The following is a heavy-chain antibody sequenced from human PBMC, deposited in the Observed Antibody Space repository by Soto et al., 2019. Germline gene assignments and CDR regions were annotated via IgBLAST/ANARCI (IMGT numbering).Heavy chain of an antibody. V-gene: IGHV3-23*01. Sequence: DVQLLESGGALVKPGGSLRLSCAASGITFSSYAMSWVRQAPGKGLEWVSTVSGSGANTYYADSVKGRFTISRDKPENTLNLQMISLRSEEMDLYYSAKGPHSSGWHYFDYWGPGTLVTVSS. CDR2: VSGSGANT. D-gene: IGHD6-19*01. J-gene: IGHJ4*02. CDR1: GITFSSYA. CDR3: AKGPHSSGWHYFDY.